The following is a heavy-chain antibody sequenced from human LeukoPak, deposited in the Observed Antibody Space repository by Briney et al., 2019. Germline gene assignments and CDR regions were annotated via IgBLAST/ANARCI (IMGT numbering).Heavy chain of an antibody. J-gene: IGHJ4*02. Sequence: SGGSLRLSCAASGFTFSSYTMNWIRQAPGKGLEWISFINTKSKTIYYAGSVKGRFTISRDNAKNLLHLQMNSPRAEDTALYFCVRDQDWAFDYWGQGTLVTVSS. V-gene: IGHV3-48*01. CDR2: INTKSKTI. D-gene: IGHD3-9*01. CDR1: GFTFSSYT. CDR3: VRDQDWAFDY.